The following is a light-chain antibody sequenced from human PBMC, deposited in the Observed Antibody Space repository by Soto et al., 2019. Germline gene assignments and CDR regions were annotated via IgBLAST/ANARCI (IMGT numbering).Light chain of an antibody. V-gene: IGKV1-5*01. CDR3: QQYNNYLWT. CDR2: DAS. CDR1: QSISSW. Sequence: DIQMTQSPSTLSASVGDRVTITCRASQSISSWLAWYQQKPGKAPKVLIYDASSLQSGVPSRFSGSGSGTKFTLTISSLQPDDFATYYCQQYNNYLWTFGQGTKVEI. J-gene: IGKJ1*01.